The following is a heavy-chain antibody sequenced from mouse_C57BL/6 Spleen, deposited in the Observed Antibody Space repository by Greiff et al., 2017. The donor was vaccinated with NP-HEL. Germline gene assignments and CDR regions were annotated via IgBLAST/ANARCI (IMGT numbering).Heavy chain of an antibody. CDR1: GYTFTSYG. J-gene: IGHJ1*03. CDR2: IYPRSGNT. D-gene: IGHD3-3*01. Sequence: QVHVKQSGAELARPGASVKLSCKASGYTFTSYGISWVKQRTGQGLEWIGEIYPRSGNTYYNEKFKGKATLTADKSSSTAYMELRSLTSEDSAVYVCARGAGSRYFDVWGTGTTVTVSS. CDR3: ARGAGSRYFDV. V-gene: IGHV1-81*01.